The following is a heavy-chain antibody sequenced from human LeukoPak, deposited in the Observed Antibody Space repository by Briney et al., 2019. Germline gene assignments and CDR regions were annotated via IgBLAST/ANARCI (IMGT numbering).Heavy chain of an antibody. J-gene: IGHJ4*02. Sequence: GGSLRLSCAASGLTFSSYAMSWVRQAPGKGLEWVSAISASGGTTYYADSVKGRFTISRDNSKNTLYLQMNSLRAEDTAVYYCAKGVGPADYWGQGTLVTVSS. V-gene: IGHV3-23*01. CDR2: ISASGGTT. CDR1: GLTFSSYA. CDR3: AKGVGPADY.